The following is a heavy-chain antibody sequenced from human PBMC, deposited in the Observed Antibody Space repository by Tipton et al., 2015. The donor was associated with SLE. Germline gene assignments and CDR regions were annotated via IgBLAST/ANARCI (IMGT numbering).Heavy chain of an antibody. V-gene: IGHV4-61*02. CDR3: ARHRDCTSISCQANWFDP. CDR2: IYTSGST. J-gene: IGHJ5*02. CDR1: GASISSGTYF. Sequence: TLSLTCTVSGASISSGTYFWSWIRQSAGKGLQWIGRIYTSGSTKYNPSLKSRVTLSLDTSKNQFSLSLRSVTAAGTAVYYCARHRDCTSISCQANWFDPWGQGSLVTVSS. D-gene: IGHD2-2*01.